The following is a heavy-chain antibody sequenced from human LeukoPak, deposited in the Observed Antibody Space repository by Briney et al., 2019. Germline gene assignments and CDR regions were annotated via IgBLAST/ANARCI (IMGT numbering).Heavy chain of an antibody. Sequence: SETLSLTCAVYGGSFSGYYWSGIRQPPGKGLEWIGEIIHSGSTNYNPSLKSRVTISVDTSKNQFSLKLSSVTAADMAVYYCARAPCGGDCYSDYWGQGTLVTVSS. J-gene: IGHJ4*02. CDR1: GGSFSGYY. V-gene: IGHV4-34*12. D-gene: IGHD2-21*02. CDR2: IIHSGST. CDR3: ARAPCGGDCYSDY.